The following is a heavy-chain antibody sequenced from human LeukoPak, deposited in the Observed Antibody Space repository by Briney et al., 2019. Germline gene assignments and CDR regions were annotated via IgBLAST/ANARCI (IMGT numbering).Heavy chain of an antibody. J-gene: IGHJ4*02. V-gene: IGHV4-59*10. CDR2: IYTSGST. D-gene: IGHD5-18*01. Sequence: PSETLSLTCAVYGGSFSGYYWSWIRQPAGKGLEWIGRIYTSGSTNYNPSLKSRVTISVDKSKNQFSLKLSSVTAADTAVYYCARGDTAKTLLGNYFDYWGQGTLVTVSS. CDR1: GGSFSGYY. CDR3: ARGDTAKTLLGNYFDY.